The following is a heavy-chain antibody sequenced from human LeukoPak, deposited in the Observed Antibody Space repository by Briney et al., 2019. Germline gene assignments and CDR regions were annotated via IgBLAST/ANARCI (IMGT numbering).Heavy chain of an antibody. CDR3: AKLVVRGVIITSSFDY. CDR1: GFTFSSYG. J-gene: IGHJ4*02. D-gene: IGHD3-10*01. V-gene: IGHV3-30*18. Sequence: PGGSLRLSCAASGFTFSSYGMHWVRQAPGKGLEWVAVISYDGSNKYYADSVKGRFTISRDNSKNTLYLQMNSLRAEDTAVYYCAKLVVRGVIITSSFDYWGQGTLVTVSS. CDR2: ISYDGSNK.